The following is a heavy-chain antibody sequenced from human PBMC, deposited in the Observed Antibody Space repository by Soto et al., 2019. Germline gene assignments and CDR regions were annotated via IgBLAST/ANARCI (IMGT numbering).Heavy chain of an antibody. Sequence: QVQLQESGPGLVKPSQTLSLTCTVSGGSISSGDFYWSWIRQPPGTGPEWIGYIYYSERAYYNPCLESRFSISLDSSRKQFSLELSSVTAADTAVYYCCSNKGYSSRATCFPPYRIDFWGQGTQVPVSS. CDR3: CSNKGYSSRATCFPPYRIDF. V-gene: IGHV4-30-4*01. CDR1: GGSISSGDFY. D-gene: IGHD2-2*01. J-gene: IGHJ4*02. CDR2: IYYSERA.